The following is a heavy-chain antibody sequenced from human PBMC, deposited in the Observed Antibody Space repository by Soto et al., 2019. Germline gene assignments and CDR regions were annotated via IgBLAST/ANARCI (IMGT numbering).Heavy chain of an antibody. CDR2: IKQDGSEK. CDR1: GFTFSNYW. Sequence: GGSLRLSCAVSGFTFSNYWMSWVRQAPGKGLEWVATIKQDGSEKYYVDSVKGRFTISRDNAENSLYLQMNSLSAEDTAVYFCARDVGYDYVNWGQGTLVTVSS. J-gene: IGHJ4*02. CDR3: ARDVGYDYVN. V-gene: IGHV3-7*01. D-gene: IGHD5-12*01.